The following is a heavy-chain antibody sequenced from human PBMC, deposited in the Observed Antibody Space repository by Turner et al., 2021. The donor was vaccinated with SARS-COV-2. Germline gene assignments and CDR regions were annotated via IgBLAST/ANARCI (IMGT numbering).Heavy chain of an antibody. J-gene: IGHJ4*02. Sequence: QLQLQQLGAVLLNPSETLSLTCAVYGGSFSVYYWSWIRQPPGKGLEWIGEINHSGSTNYNPSIKSRVTISVDTSKNKFTLKLSSVTAADTAVYYCARLGLGDSQFDYWGQGTLVTVSS. CDR2: INHSGST. D-gene: IGHD5-18*01. V-gene: IGHV4-34*01. CDR1: GGSFSVYY. CDR3: ARLGLGDSQFDY.